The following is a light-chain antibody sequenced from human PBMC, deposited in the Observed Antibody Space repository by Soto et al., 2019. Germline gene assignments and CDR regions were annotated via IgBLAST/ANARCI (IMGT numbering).Light chain of an antibody. CDR2: AAS. V-gene: IGKV1-9*01. J-gene: IGKJ4*01. CDR3: QQLRMYPST. Sequence: IPLTQSPSSLSASVGDRVTITCRASQDIAIYLAWYQQKPGEAPKLLIYAASTLYGGVPSRFSGSGSGTDFALYITSLEAEYFATAYCQQLRMYPSTFGGGTKVEIK. CDR1: QDIAIY.